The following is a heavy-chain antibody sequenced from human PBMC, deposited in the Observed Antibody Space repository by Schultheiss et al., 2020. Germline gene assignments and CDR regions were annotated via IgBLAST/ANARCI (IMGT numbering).Heavy chain of an antibody. CDR3: ARGVRSGGYSEYFDY. CDR1: GGSISSSSYY. CDR2: IYYSGST. J-gene: IGHJ4*02. D-gene: IGHD3-22*01. Sequence: SETLSLTCTVSGGSISSSSYYWAWIRQPPGKGLEWIGSIYYSGSTYYNSSLETRVTISVDTSKNQFSLKLNSVTAADTAVYYCARGVRSGGYSEYFDYWGQGTLVTVSS. V-gene: IGHV4-39*07.